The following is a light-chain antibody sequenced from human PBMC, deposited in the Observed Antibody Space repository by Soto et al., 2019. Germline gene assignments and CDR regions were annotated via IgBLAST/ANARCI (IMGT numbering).Light chain of an antibody. CDR2: DAF. J-gene: IGKJ4*01. CDR1: QSVGSY. V-gene: IGKV3-11*01. Sequence: EIVLTQSPATLSLSPGERATLSCRASQSVGSYLAWDQQKPGQAPRLLIYDAFNRFTGTPARFSGSGSGTDFTLTISNLEPEDSAIYYCQQRSSWPLTFGGGTKVEIK. CDR3: QQRSSWPLT.